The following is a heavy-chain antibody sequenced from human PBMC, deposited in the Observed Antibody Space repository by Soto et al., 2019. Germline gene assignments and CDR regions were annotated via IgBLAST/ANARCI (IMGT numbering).Heavy chain of an antibody. J-gene: IGHJ5*02. CDR1: GGSIRSGDYY. CDR3: ARGPNYYNSARGWFDP. CDR2: IYYSGST. V-gene: IGHV4-30-4*01. Sequence: SETLSLTCTVSGGSIRSGDYYWSWIRQPPGKGLEWIGYIYYSGSTYYNPSLKSRVIISVDTSKNQFSLKLSSVTAADTAVYYCARGPNYYNSARGWFDPWGQGTLVTVSS. D-gene: IGHD3-10*01.